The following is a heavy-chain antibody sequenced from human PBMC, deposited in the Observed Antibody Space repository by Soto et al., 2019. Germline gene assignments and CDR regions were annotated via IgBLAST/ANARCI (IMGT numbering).Heavy chain of an antibody. CDR1: GFTLSSYW. Sequence: EVQLEESGGDLVQPGGSLRLSCAASGFTLSSYWMTWVRQAPGKGLEWVANINRDASKMSYFDSVRGRFTISRYNVRNSLYHPMDSLRADDTALYYYARDVSPGSSSLYLDAFDIWGQGTMVTVSS. CDR2: INRDASKM. V-gene: IGHV3-7*05. CDR3: ARDVSPGSSSLYLDAFDI. J-gene: IGHJ3*02. D-gene: IGHD6-13*01.